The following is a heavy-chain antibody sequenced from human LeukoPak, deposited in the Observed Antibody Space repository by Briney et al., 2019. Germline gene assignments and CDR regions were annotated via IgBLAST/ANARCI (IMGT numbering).Heavy chain of an antibody. CDR1: GGSFSDYS. Sequence: SETLSLTCAVYGGSFSDYSWNWIRQPPGKGLEWIGEINHSGSTNCNPSLKSRVTISVDTSKNQFSLKLSSVTAADTAVYYCAGGTYYFDYWSQGTLVTVSS. CDR2: INHSGST. J-gene: IGHJ4*02. CDR3: AGGTYYFDY. D-gene: IGHD3-16*01. V-gene: IGHV4-34*01.